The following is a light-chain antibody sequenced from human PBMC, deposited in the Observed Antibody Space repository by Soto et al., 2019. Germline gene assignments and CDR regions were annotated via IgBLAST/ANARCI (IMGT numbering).Light chain of an antibody. Sequence: QPVLTQPPSVSGAPGQRVTISCTGTSSNIGAGHDVHWYQQVPGTAPKLLVSGNTNRPSGVPDRFSGSNSGTTASLAITGLHAEDEADYYCQSFDSSLNGWVFGGGTKLTVL. J-gene: IGLJ3*02. CDR1: SSNIGAGHD. V-gene: IGLV1-40*01. CDR2: GNT. CDR3: QSFDSSLNGWV.